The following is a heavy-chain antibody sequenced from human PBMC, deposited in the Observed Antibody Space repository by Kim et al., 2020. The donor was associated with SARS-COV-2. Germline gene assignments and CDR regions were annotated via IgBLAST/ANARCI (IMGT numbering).Heavy chain of an antibody. CDR2: IYNSGST. CDR3: ARPICGGDCYRLNWYF. J-gene: IGHJ2*01. D-gene: IGHD2-21*02. Sequence: SETLSLTCTVSAGSVSSDSYYWGWIRQSPGKGLEWIGNIYNSGSTYSNPSLKSRVTISVDTSKNQFSLTLASVTAADTAVYYCARPICGGDCYRLNWYF. CDR1: AGSVSSDSYY. V-gene: IGHV4-39*01.